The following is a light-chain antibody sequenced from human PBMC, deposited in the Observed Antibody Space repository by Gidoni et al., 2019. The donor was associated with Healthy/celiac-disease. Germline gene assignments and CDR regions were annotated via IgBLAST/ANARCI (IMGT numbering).Light chain of an antibody. V-gene: IGKV1-39*01. CDR1: QRISSY. Sequence: IQMTQSPSSLSASVGDRVTIPCRASQRISSYLNWYQQKPGKAPKLLIYAASSLQSGVPSRFSGSGSGTDFTLTISSLQPEDFATYYCQQSNSTPRAFGQGTKVEIK. J-gene: IGKJ1*01. CDR3: QQSNSTPRA. CDR2: AAS.